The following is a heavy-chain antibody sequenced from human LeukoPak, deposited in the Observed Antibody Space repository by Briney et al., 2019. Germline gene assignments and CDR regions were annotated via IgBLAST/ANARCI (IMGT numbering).Heavy chain of an antibody. Sequence: GGSLRLSCVASGFTFTDYFMSWVRQAPGKGLEWVASIKHNGGEKYYVDSVKGRFTISRDNAKNSLYLEMNSLRAEDTAVYYCAKSLDTAMDYWGQGTLVTVSS. D-gene: IGHD5-18*01. CDR3: AKSLDTAMDY. CDR1: GFTFTDYF. CDR2: IKHNGGEK. V-gene: IGHV3-7*01. J-gene: IGHJ4*02.